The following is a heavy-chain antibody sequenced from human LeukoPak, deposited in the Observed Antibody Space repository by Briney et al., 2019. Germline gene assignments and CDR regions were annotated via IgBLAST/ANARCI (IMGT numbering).Heavy chain of an antibody. J-gene: IGHJ4*02. CDR2: ISSSSSYI. CDR1: GGSFSGYY. Sequence: ETLSLTCAVYGGSFSGYYWSWIRQPPGKGLEWVSSISSSSSYIYYADSVKGRFTISRDNAKNSLYLQMNSLRAEDTAVYYCVTGFGDYWGQGTLVTVSS. CDR3: VTGFGDY. V-gene: IGHV3-21*01. D-gene: IGHD3-16*01.